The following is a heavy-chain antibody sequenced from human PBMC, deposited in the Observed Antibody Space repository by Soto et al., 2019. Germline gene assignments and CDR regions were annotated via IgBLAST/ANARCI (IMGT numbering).Heavy chain of an antibody. J-gene: IGHJ4*02. V-gene: IGHV3-30-3*01. Sequence: PGGSLRLSCAASGFTFSSYAMNWVRQAPGKGLEWVALISYDGSNKYYADSVKGRFTISRDGSKNALFLQMDSLGAADTAVYYCGRCTSTSCHLGSDYWGQGTLVTVPQ. CDR2: ISYDGSNK. CDR1: GFTFSSYA. D-gene: IGHD2-2*01. CDR3: GRCTSTSCHLGSDY.